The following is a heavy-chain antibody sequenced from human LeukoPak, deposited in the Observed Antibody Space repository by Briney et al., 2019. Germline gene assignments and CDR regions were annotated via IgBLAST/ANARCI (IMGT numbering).Heavy chain of an antibody. D-gene: IGHD3-10*01. CDR3: ARDSDYGSGIDY. V-gene: IGHV4-59*01. J-gene: IGHJ4*02. Sequence: PSETLSLTCTVSGGSISSYYWSWIRQPPAKGLEWIGYIYYSGSTNYNPSLKRRVTISVDTSKNQFSLKLSSVTAADTAVYYCARDSDYGSGIDYWGQGTLVTVSS. CDR2: IYYSGST. CDR1: GGSISSYY.